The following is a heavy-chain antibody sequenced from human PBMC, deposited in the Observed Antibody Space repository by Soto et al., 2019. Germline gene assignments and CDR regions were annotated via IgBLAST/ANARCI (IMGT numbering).Heavy chain of an antibody. CDR3: AKDDYSNSWFDY. V-gene: IGHV3-23*01. J-gene: IGHJ4*02. CDR2: ISGSGSST. Sequence: GGSLRLSCAVSGFTFSSYALSWVRQAPGKGLEWVSAISGSGSSTYYADSVKGRFTNSRDNSKNTLYLQMNSLRAEDTAVYYCAKDDYSNSWFDYWGQGTLVTVSS. CDR1: GFTFSSYA. D-gene: IGHD6-13*01.